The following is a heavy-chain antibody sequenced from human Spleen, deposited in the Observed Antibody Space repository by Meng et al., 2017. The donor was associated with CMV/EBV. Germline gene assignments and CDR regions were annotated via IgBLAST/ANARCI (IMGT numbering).Heavy chain of an antibody. CDR3: AKDSDFWTGYSSYYFDY. CDR1: YPFSDFF. CDR2: LDPTSGST. D-gene: IGHD3/OR15-3a*01. J-gene: IGHJ4*02. V-gene: IGHV1-46*01. Sequence: YPFSDFFIHWVRQAPGQGPEWVLLLDPTSGSTNYAQRFQGRVTMTRDTSTNIVYMELNSLRSEDTAVYYCAKDSDFWTGYSSYYFDYWGQGTLVTVSS.